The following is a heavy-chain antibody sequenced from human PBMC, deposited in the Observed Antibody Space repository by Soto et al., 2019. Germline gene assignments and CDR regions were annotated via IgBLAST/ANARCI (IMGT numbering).Heavy chain of an antibody. Sequence: ASVKVSCKASGYTFTSYDINWVRQATGQGLEWMGWMNPNSGNTGYAQKFQGRVTMTRNTSISTAYMELSSLRSEDTAVYYCARGGLYDYIWGSYRYFRGSAFDIWGQGTMVTVSS. CDR3: ARGGLYDYIWGSYRYFRGSAFDI. J-gene: IGHJ3*02. D-gene: IGHD3-16*02. V-gene: IGHV1-8*01. CDR1: GYTFTSYD. CDR2: MNPNSGNT.